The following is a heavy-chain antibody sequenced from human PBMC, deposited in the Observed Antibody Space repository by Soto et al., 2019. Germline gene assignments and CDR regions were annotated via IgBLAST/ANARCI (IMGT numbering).Heavy chain of an antibody. CDR2: IYPGDSDT. CDR3: ARSLVGASPFYYYYGMDV. J-gene: IGHJ6*02. V-gene: IGHV5-51*01. CDR1: GYSFTSYW. D-gene: IGHD1-26*01. Sequence: GESLKISCKGSGYSFTSYWIGWVRQMPGKGLEWMGIIYPGDSDTRYSPSFQGQVTISADKSISTAYLQWSSLKASDTAMYYCARSLVGASPFYYYYGMDVWGQGTTVTVSS.